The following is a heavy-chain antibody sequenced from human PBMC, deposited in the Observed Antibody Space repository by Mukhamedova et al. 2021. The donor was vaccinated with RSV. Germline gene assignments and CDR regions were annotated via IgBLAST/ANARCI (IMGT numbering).Heavy chain of an antibody. J-gene: IGHJ4*02. CDR3: ARGRISNDY. D-gene: IGHD2-15*01. Sequence: LKSRVTISVDTSKNQFSLKLSSVTAADTAVYYCARGRISNDYWGQGTLVTVSS. V-gene: IGHV4-34*01.